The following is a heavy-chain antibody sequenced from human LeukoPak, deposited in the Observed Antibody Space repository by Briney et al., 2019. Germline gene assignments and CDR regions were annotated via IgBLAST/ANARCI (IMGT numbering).Heavy chain of an antibody. J-gene: IGHJ4*02. D-gene: IGHD2-2*02. CDR2: IYENGGTT. CDR1: GFTFRSHA. CDR3: ARDRAAAILDY. Sequence: GGSLRLSCVGSGFTFRSHAMSWVRQAPEKGLEFVSGIYENGGTTYYADSVKGRFSISRDNSKNTLYLQMDSLRAEDTAVYYCARDRAAAILDYWGQGTLVTVSS. V-gene: IGHV3-23*01.